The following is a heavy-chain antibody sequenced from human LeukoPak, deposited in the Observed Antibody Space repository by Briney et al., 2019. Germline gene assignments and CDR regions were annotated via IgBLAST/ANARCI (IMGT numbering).Heavy chain of an antibody. Sequence: SVKVSFTASGGTFSSYAISWVRQAPGQGLDWMGRIIPILGIANYAQKFQGRVTITADKSTSTAYMELSSLRSEDTAVYYCARVFGDGYNFDYWGQGTLVTVSS. CDR3: ARVFGDGYNFDY. CDR2: IIPILGIA. CDR1: GGTFSSYA. V-gene: IGHV1-69*04. J-gene: IGHJ4*02. D-gene: IGHD5-24*01.